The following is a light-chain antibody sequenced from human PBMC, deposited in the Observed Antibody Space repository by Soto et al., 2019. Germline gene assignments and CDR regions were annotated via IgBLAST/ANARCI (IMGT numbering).Light chain of an antibody. Sequence: EIVMTQSPATLSLSPGARAALSCRASQSITTELAWYHQKPGQPPRLLIYGASTRATGVPARFTGSESGSEFTLTISGLQSEDFAVYYCQQGQNWPLTFGQGTRLEI. J-gene: IGKJ2*01. CDR1: QSITTE. CDR2: GAS. V-gene: IGKV3-15*01. CDR3: QQGQNWPLT.